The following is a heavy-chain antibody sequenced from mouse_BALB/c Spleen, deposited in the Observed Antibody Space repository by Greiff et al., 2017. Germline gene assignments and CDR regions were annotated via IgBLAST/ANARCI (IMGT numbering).Heavy chain of an antibody. V-gene: IGHV2-9-2*01. CDR3: VREGYYDYAMDY. Sequence: QVQLQQSGPGLVAPSQSLSITCTVSGFSLTSYDISWIRQPPGKGLEWLGVIWTGGGTNYNSAFMSRLSISKDNSKSQVFLKMNSLQTDDTAIYYCVREGYYDYAMDYWGQGTSVTVSS. D-gene: IGHD2-4*01. J-gene: IGHJ4*01. CDR2: IWTGGGT. CDR1: GFSLTSYD.